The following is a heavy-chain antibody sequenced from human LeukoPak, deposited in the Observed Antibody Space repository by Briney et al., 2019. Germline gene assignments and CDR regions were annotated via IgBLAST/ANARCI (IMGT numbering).Heavy chain of an antibody. CDR2: ISSSSSTI. Sequence: GGSLRLSCAASGFTFSSYSMNWVRQAPGKGLEWVSYISSSSSTIYYADSVKGRFTISRDNAKNSLYLQMNSLRAEDTAVYYCARETMIVVVNYYYYYMDVWGKGTTVTVSS. D-gene: IGHD3-22*01. CDR3: ARETMIVVVNYYYYYMDV. J-gene: IGHJ6*03. CDR1: GFTFSSYS. V-gene: IGHV3-48*01.